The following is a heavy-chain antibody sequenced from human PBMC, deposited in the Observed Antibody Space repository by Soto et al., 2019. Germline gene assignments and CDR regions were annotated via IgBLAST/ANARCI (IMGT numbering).Heavy chain of an antibody. CDR1: GGTFTSYY. CDR3: ATLAWDV. J-gene: IGHJ6*02. CDR2: FDPEDGET. Sequence: ASVKVSCKASGGTFTSYYMHWVRQAPGQGLEWMGGFDPEDGETIYAQKFQGRVTMTEDTSTDTAYMELSSLRSEDTAVYYCATLAWDVWGQGTTVTVSS. V-gene: IGHV1-24*01. D-gene: IGHD5-12*01.